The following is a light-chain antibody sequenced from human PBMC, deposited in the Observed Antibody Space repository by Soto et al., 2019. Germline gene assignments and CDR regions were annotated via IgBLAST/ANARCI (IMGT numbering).Light chain of an antibody. J-gene: IGLJ1*01. Sequence: QSVLTQPPSASGSPGQSVTISCTGTSSDVGGYDYVSWYQQYPGKTPKLMIFEVTKRPSGVPDRFSGSKSGNTASLTVSGLRPEDEADYHCCSYAGSYLFVFGTGTKVTVL. CDR3: CSYAGSYLFV. CDR2: EVT. CDR1: SSDVGGYDY. V-gene: IGLV2-8*01.